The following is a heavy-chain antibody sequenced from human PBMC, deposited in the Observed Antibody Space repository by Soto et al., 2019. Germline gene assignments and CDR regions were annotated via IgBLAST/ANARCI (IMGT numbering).Heavy chain of an antibody. CDR2: INPSGGST. CDR3: ARAPRKPTIMVYVLDY. Sequence: GSSVKVSCKASEYTFSSYYIHWVRQAPGQGLEWMGIINPSGGSTSYAQKFQGRVTMTRDTSSSTVYMELSSLRSEDTAVYYCARAPRKPTIMVYVLDYWGQGTLVTVSS. D-gene: IGHD2-8*01. V-gene: IGHV1-46*01. J-gene: IGHJ4*02. CDR1: EYTFSSYY.